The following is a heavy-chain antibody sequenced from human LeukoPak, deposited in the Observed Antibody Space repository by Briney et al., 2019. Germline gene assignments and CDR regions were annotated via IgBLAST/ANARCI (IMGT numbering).Heavy chain of an antibody. V-gene: IGHV4-59*01. Sequence: PSETLSLTCTVSGGSISSYYWSWIRQPPGKGLEWIGYIYYSGSTNYNPSLKSRDTISVDTSKNQFSLKLSSVTAADTAVYYCARGGRQNWFDPWGQGTLVTVSS. CDR2: IYYSGST. CDR3: ARGGRQNWFDP. J-gene: IGHJ5*02. CDR1: GGSISSYY.